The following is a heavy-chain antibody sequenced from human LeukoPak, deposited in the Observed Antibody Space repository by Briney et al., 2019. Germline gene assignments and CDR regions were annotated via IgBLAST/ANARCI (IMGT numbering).Heavy chain of an antibody. CDR3: ASPHLGTDAFDI. CDR2: INHSGST. D-gene: IGHD7-27*01. CDR1: GGSISSGSYY. J-gene: IGHJ3*02. V-gene: IGHV4-39*07. Sequence: SETLSLTCTVSGGSISSGSYYWSWIRQPPGKGLEWIGEINHSGSTNYNPSLKSRVTISVDTSKNQFSLKLSSVTAADTAVYYCASPHLGTDAFDIWGQGTMVTVSS.